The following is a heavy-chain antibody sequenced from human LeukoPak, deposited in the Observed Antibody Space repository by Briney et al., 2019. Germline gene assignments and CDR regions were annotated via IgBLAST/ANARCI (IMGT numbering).Heavy chain of an antibody. CDR3: ARGRVSSNTWYSTYYSYFYMDV. V-gene: IGHV4-59*03. CDR1: DDSITIYY. J-gene: IGHJ6*03. CDR2: INHTAST. D-gene: IGHD6-13*01. Sequence: ASETLCLTCTASDDSITIYYWTWIRQPPGKGLEWIGYINHTASTYYNPSLNTRITISRDTCEDQFSLELTSATAADTAVYFCARGRVSSNTWYSTYYSYFYMDVWGKGTTVTVSS.